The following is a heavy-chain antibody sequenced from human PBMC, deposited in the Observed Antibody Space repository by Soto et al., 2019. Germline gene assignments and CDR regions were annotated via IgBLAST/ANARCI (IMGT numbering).Heavy chain of an antibody. CDR2: INDIGNT. D-gene: IGHD3-10*01. CDR1: GGSMSGFY. J-gene: IGHJ6*02. Sequence: QVQLQESGPGLVKPSETLSVTCSVSGGSMSGFYWSWIRQPPGKGLEWIGYINDIGNTNYNPSLKSRVTISVDTSKHQCSLKVTSVTAADTAVYYCARGVYWGSGSSYGMDVWGQGTTVTVSS. V-gene: IGHV4-59*01. CDR3: ARGVYWGSGSSYGMDV.